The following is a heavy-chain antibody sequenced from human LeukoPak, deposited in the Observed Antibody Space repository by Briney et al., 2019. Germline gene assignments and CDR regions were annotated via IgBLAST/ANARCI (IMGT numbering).Heavy chain of an antibody. Sequence: PGGSLRLSCAASAFTFSDYYMSWIRQAPGKGLEWVSYISTTSSYTDYADSVKGRFTISRDNAKSALYLQLNSLRLEDTAVYYCAAGTAADFWGQGTLVTVSS. CDR2: ISTTSSYT. CDR3: AAGTAADF. CDR1: AFTFSDYY. D-gene: IGHD6-13*01. V-gene: IGHV3-11*03. J-gene: IGHJ4*02.